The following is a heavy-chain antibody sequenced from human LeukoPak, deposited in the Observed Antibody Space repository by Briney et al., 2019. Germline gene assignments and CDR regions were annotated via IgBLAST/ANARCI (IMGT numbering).Heavy chain of an antibody. Sequence: SETLSLTCTVSGGSISSSSYYWGWIRQPPGKGLEWIGSIYYSGSTYYNPSLKSRVTISVDTSKNQFSLKLSSVTAADTAVYYCARVGGGCSSTSCTSYSDYWGQGTLVTVSS. V-gene: IGHV4-39*07. CDR3: ARVGGGCSSTSCTSYSDY. CDR2: IYYSGST. D-gene: IGHD2-2*01. CDR1: GGSISSSSYY. J-gene: IGHJ4*02.